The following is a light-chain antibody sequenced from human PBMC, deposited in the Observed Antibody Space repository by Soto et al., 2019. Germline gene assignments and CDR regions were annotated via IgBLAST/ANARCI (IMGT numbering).Light chain of an antibody. Sequence: PGERATLSCRASQLVNNNDLAWYQHKPGQAPRLLIFAASSRAAGIPDKFSGSGSGTDFTFTINRLEPEDFAVYYCQQYDRSPYTFGQGTQLEI. V-gene: IGKV3-20*01. CDR1: QLVNNND. CDR3: QQYDRSPYT. CDR2: AAS. J-gene: IGKJ2*01.